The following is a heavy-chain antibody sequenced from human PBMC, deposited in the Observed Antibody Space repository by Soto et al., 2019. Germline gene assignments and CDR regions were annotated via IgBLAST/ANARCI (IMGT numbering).Heavy chain of an antibody. CDR1: GGSISSSSYY. CDR2: IYYSGST. D-gene: IGHD2-15*01. CDR3: ARRINCFDY. V-gene: IGHV4-39*01. J-gene: IGHJ4*02. Sequence: SETLSLTCTVSGGSISSSSYYWGWIRQPPGKGLEWIGSIYYSGSTYYNPSLKSRVTISVDTSKNQFSLKLSSVTAADTAVYYCARRINCFDYWGQGTLVTVSS.